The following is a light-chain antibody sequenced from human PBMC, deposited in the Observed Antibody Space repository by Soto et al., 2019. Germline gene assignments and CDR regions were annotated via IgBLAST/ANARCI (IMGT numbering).Light chain of an antibody. J-gene: IGKJ1*01. Sequence: IVLTQSPATLSLSPGERASLSCRASQSVSSYLAWYQQKPGQAPRLPIYDASNRATGIPARFSGSGSGTDFTLTISSLEPEDFAVYYCQQRSNWQGTFGQGTKVHIK. CDR1: QSVSSY. V-gene: IGKV3-11*01. CDR3: QQRSNWQGT. CDR2: DAS.